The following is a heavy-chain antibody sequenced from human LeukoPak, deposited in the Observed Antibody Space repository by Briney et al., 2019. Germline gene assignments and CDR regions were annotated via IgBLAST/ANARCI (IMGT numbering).Heavy chain of an antibody. CDR3: ARAALLATLDV. CDR1: GFTFSGSA. CDR2: IRSKAHSYAT. J-gene: IGHJ6*04. D-gene: IGHD5-12*01. Sequence: GGSLRLSCAASGFTFSGSAMHWVRQASGKGLEWVGRIRSKAHSYATAYAASVKGRFTISRDDSKNTAYLQMNSLKTEDTAVYYCARAALLATLDVWGKGTTVTVSS. V-gene: IGHV3-73*01.